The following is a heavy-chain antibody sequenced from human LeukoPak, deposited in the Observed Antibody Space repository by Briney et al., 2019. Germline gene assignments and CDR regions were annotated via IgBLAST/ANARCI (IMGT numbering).Heavy chain of an antibody. J-gene: IGHJ6*02. Sequence: SVTVSCKASGGTFSRYAISWVRQAPGQGLEWMGRIIPILGIANYAQKFQGRITITADKSTSTAYMELSSLRSEDTAVYYCARVDSQQGYYYGMDVWGQGTTVTVSS. CDR1: GGTFSRYA. D-gene: IGHD1/OR15-1a*01. CDR2: IIPILGIA. CDR3: ARVDSQQGYYYGMDV. V-gene: IGHV1-69*04.